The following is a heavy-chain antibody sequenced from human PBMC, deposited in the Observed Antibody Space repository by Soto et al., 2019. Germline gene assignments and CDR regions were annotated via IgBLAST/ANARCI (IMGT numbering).Heavy chain of an antibody. J-gene: IGHJ6*02. CDR1: GFTFSSYS. D-gene: IGHD3-3*01. Sequence: EVQLVESGGGLVKPGGSLRLSCAASGFTFSSYSMNWVRQAPGKGLEWVSSISSSSSYIYYADSVKGRFTISRDNAKNSLYLQMNSLRAEDTAVYYCARSLRFLESSRGRVGMDVWGQGTTVTVSS. V-gene: IGHV3-21*01. CDR3: ARSLRFLESSRGRVGMDV. CDR2: ISSSSSYI.